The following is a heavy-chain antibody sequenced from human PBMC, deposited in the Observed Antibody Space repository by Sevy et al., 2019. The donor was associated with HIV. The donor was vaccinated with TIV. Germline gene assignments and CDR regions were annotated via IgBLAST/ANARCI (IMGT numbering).Heavy chain of an antibody. CDR1: GGSIGSYY. D-gene: IGHD3-9*01. J-gene: IGHJ6*02. V-gene: IGHV4-59*01. CDR2: IYYSGSS. Sequence: SETLSLTCSVSGGSIGSYYWSWIRQPPGKRLEWIGYIYYSGSSNYNPSLKSRVTISVDTSKNQFSLKLRSVTAADTAVYYCARESYDILPGSRGKDVWGQGTTVTVSS. CDR3: ARESYDILPGSRGKDV.